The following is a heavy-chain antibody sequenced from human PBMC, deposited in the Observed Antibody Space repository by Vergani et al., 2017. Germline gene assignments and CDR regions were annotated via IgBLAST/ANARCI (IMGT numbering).Heavy chain of an antibody. J-gene: IGHJ4*02. D-gene: IGHD5-18*01. CDR3: AREHYSYGYRGIDY. CDR1: GFTFSSYE. CDR2: ISSSSSTI. V-gene: IGHV3-48*03. Sequence: EVQLVESGGGLVQPGGSLRLSCAASGFTFSSYEMNWVRQAPGKGLEWVSYISSSSSTIYYADSVKGRFTISRDNAKNSLYLQMNSLRAEDTAVYYCAREHYSYGYRGIDYWGQGTLVTVSS.